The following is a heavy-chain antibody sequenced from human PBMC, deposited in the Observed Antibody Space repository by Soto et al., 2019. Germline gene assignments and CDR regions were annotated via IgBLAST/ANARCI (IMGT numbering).Heavy chain of an antibody. CDR3: ARGQWGAFDL. V-gene: IGHV3-74*01. D-gene: IGHD1-26*01. CDR2: IHSDGSST. Sequence: DVQLVESGGGSVQPGGSLSLSCAATGFTFSYYWMHWVRQAPGKGLVWVSRIHSDGSSTTDADYVKSRFTISRDNAKNTRYLQMNSLRAADTAVYYCARGQWGAFDLWGQGTMVTVAS. J-gene: IGHJ3*01. CDR1: GFTFSYYW.